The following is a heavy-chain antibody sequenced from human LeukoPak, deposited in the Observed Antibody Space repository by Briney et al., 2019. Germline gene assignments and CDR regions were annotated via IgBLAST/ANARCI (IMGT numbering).Heavy chain of an antibody. CDR2: IYYSGST. Sequence: SETLSLTCTVSGGSISSSSYYWGWIRQPPGKGLEWIGSIYYSGSTYYNPSLKSRVTISVDTSKNQFSLKLSSVTAADTAVYYCARSNYYDSSGYYYGTETDAFDIWGQGTMVTVSS. CDR1: GGSISSSSYY. V-gene: IGHV4-39*01. D-gene: IGHD3-22*01. CDR3: ARSNYYDSSGYYYGTETDAFDI. J-gene: IGHJ3*02.